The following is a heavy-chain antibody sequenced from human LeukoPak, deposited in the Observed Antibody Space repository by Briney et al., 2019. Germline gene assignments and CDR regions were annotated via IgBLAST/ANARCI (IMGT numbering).Heavy chain of an antibody. CDR1: GFTFSGRW. V-gene: IGHV3-7*01. CDR2: IKPDGSEK. CDR3: ARAQSSYGYGDAFDI. D-gene: IGHD5-18*01. Sequence: GGSLRLSCAASGFTFSGRWMSWVRQAPGKGLEWVANIKPDGSEKNYVDSVKGRFTISRDNAKSSLYLQMNSLRVEDTAVYYCARAQSSYGYGDAFDIWGQGTMVTVSS. J-gene: IGHJ3*02.